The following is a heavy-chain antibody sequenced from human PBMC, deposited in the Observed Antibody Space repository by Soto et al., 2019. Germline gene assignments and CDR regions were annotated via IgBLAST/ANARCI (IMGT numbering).Heavy chain of an antibody. CDR2: ISADSGNT. D-gene: IGHD3-22*01. J-gene: IGHJ4*02. CDR3: ARERYDSSGPPLY. V-gene: IGHV1-18*04. CDR1: GFTFINYG. Sequence: QVQLVQSGAEVKKPGASVKVSCKASGFTFINYGFAWVRQAPGQGLEWMGWISADSGNTNYAQKLQGRVTMTTDTSTSTAYMELRRLTSYDTAVYYGARERYDSSGPPLYWGQGTLVTVAS.